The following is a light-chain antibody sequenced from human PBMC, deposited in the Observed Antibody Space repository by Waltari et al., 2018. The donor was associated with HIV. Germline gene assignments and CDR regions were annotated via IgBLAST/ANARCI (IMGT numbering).Light chain of an antibody. Sequence: IQVTQSPSSLSASIGDRVTISCRTSQNIGNNLGWYQKRPGQAPKRLIYDVFILQDGVPQKFSGRGSGTEFTLTISSLQPDDFATYYCLHYNYSPWTFGQGTKVEI. CDR3: LHYNYSPWT. V-gene: IGKV1-17*01. J-gene: IGKJ1*01. CDR1: QNIGNN. CDR2: DVF.